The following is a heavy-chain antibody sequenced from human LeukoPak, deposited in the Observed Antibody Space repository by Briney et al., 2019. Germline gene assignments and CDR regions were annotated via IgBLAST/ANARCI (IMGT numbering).Heavy chain of an antibody. CDR3: ATPAYYYDSSVAY. V-gene: IGHV3-11*04. J-gene: IGHJ4*02. CDR1: GFTFSDYY. Sequence: GGSLRLSCAAPGFTFSDYYMSWIRQAPGKGLEWVSYISSSGSAVYYADSVKGRFTLSRDNAKNSLYLQMDSLRAEDTAVYYCATPAYYYDSSVAYWGQGTLVTVSS. CDR2: ISSSGSAV. D-gene: IGHD3-22*01.